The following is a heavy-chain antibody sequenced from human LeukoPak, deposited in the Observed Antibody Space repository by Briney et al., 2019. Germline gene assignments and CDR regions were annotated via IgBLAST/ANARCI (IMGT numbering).Heavy chain of an antibody. V-gene: IGHV3-23*01. CDR1: GFTFSSYS. CDR3: ARTDRTGALGRFRMRSDAFDI. J-gene: IGHJ3*02. CDR2: ISPSGDIL. D-gene: IGHD3-3*01. Sequence: GGSLRLSCAASGFTFSSYSMNWVRQAPGKGLEWVSGISPSGDILYYADSVKGQFTISRDNSKNTLYLQMDSLRAEDTAVYYCARTDRTGALGRFRMRSDAFDIWGQGTMVTVSS.